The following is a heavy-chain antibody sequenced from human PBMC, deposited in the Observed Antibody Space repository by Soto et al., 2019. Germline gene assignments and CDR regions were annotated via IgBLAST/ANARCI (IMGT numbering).Heavy chain of an antibody. J-gene: IGHJ4*01. CDR1: GFTFDTYA. CDR2: IGTDSNT. Sequence: LRLSCAASGFTFDTYAMNWVRQAPGKGLAWVSAIGTDSNTYYADSVKGRFTISRDNSRTTLYLQMNSLRAEDTALYYCVRKNPGTRPFDYWGQGTLVTVSS. CDR3: VRKNPGTRPFDY. V-gene: IGHV3-23*01.